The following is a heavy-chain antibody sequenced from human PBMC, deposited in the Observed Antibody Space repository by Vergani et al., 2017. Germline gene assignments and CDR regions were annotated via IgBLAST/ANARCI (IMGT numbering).Heavy chain of an antibody. J-gene: IGHJ6*02. V-gene: IGHV4-59*01. CDR2: IYYSGST. CDR3: ARGHRPDSSGWSGRYYYYYGMDV. D-gene: IGHD6-19*01. Sequence: QVQLQESGPGLVKPSQTLSLTCTVSGGSISSYYWSWIRQPPGKGLEWIGYIYYSGSTNYNPSLKSRVTISVDTSKNQFSLKLSSVTAADTAVYYCARGHRPDSSGWSGRYYYYYGMDVWGQGTTVTVSS. CDR1: GGSISSYY.